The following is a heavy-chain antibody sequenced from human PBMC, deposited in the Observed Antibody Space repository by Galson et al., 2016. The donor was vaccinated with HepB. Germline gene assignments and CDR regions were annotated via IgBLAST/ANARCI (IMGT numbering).Heavy chain of an antibody. Sequence: SETLSLTCAVYGGSFSGYYWSWIRQPPGKGLEWIGEINHSRSSNYNPSLKSRVTISVDTSKNQFSLKLTSVTAADTAVYYCARTRNSYGYSGFTYWGRGTQVAVSS. V-gene: IGHV4-34*01. CDR2: INHSRSS. CDR3: ARTRNSYGYSGFTY. CDR1: GGSFSGYY. D-gene: IGHD5-18*01. J-gene: IGHJ4*01.